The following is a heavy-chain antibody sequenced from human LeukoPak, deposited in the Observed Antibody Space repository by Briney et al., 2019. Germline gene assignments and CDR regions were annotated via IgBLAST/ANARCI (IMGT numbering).Heavy chain of an antibody. CDR1: GFTFSDYY. Sequence: GGSLRLSCAASGFTFSDYYMSWIRQAPGKGLEWVALIWSDGSQTKYAGSVKGRFTVSRDNSKNTAFLQMSGLTVEDTAVYYCAGAAGLGNYLIDYWGQGTLVTVSS. V-gene: IGHV3-33*08. J-gene: IGHJ4*02. CDR2: IWSDGSQT. CDR3: AGAAGLGNYLIDY. D-gene: IGHD3-16*01.